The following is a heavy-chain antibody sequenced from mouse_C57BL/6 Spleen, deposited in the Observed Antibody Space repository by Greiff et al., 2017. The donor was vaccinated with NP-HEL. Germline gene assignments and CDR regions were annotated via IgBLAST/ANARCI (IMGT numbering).Heavy chain of an antibody. CDR2: INPSNGGT. J-gene: IGHJ4*01. CDR3: ARTGFTTVVGRYAMDY. CDR1: GYTFTSYW. D-gene: IGHD1-1*01. V-gene: IGHV1-53*01. Sequence: QVQLQQPGTELVKPGASVKLSCKASGYTFTSYWMHWVKQRPGQGLEWIGNINPSNGGTNYNEKFKSKATLTVDKSSSTAYMQLSSLTSEDSAVYYCARTGFTTVVGRYAMDYWGQGTSVTVSS.